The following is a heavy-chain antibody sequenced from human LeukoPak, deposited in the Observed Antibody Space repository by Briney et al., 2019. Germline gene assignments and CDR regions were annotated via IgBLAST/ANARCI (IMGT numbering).Heavy chain of an antibody. CDR3: AKGDGYCSSTSCYPPYYFDY. CDR2: ISGSGGAT. CDR1: GFPFSSYA. Sequence: GSLRLSCAASGFPFSSYAMTWVRQAPGKGLEWVSGISGSGGATYSADSVKGRFTISRDNPKNTLYLQMNSLRAEDTAVYYCAKGDGYCSSTSCYPPYYFDYWGQGTLVTVSS. J-gene: IGHJ4*02. V-gene: IGHV3-23*01. D-gene: IGHD2-2*01.